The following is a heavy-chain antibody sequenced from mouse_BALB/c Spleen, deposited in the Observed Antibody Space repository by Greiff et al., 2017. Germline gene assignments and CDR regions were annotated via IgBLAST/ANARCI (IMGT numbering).Heavy chain of an antibody. Sequence: QVQLQQPGAELVRPGASVKLSCKASGYTFTSYWINWVKQRPGQGLEWIGNIYPSDSYTNYNQKFKDKATLTVDKSSSTAYMQLSSPTSEDSAVYYCTREGAYGSSYVPFAYWGQGTLVTVSA. D-gene: IGHD1-1*01. CDR2: IYPSDSYT. CDR3: TREGAYGSSYVPFAY. V-gene: IGHV1-69*02. J-gene: IGHJ3*01. CDR1: GYTFTSYW.